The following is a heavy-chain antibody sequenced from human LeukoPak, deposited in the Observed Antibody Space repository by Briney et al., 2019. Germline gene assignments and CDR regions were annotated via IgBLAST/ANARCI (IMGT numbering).Heavy chain of an antibody. D-gene: IGHD5-18*01. CDR2: ISYDGSNK. Sequence: PGRSLRLSCAASGFTFSSYAMHWVRQAPGKGLEWVAVISYDGSNKYYADSVKGRFTISRDNSKNTLYLQMNSLRAEDTAVYYCARDLAHVDTAMVRGGFYYYYGMDVWGQGTTVTVSS. CDR1: GFTFSSYA. CDR3: ARDLAHVDTAMVRGGFYYYYGMDV. J-gene: IGHJ6*02. V-gene: IGHV3-30-3*01.